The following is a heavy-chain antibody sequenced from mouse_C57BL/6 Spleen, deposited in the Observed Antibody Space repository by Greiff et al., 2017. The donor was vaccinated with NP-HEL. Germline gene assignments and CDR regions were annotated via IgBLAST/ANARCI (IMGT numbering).Heavy chain of an antibody. CDR1: GFTFSSYA. V-gene: IGHV5-4*01. J-gene: IGHJ1*03. Sequence: DVMLVESGGGLVKPGGSLKLSCAASGFTFSSYAMSWVRQTPEKRLEWVATISDGGSYTYYPDNVKGRFTISRDNAKNNLYLQMSHLKSEDTAMYYCARDRGTTATGYFDVWGTGTTVTVSS. CDR3: ARDRGTTATGYFDV. CDR2: ISDGGSYT. D-gene: IGHD1-2*01.